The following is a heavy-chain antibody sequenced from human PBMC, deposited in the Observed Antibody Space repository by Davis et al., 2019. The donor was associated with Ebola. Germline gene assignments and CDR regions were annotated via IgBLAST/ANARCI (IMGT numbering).Heavy chain of an antibody. CDR1: GGSISSSSYY. J-gene: IGHJ6*02. D-gene: IGHD5-18*01. Sequence: MPSETLSLTCTVSGGSISSSSYYWGWIRQPPGKGLEWIGYIYYSGSTYYNPSLKSRVTISVDTSKNQFSLKLSSVTAADTAVYYCATGRGYSYGYGLHYYYGMDVWGQGTTVTVSS. CDR3: ATGRGYSYGYGLHYYYGMDV. V-gene: IGHV4-30-4*08. CDR2: IYYSGST.